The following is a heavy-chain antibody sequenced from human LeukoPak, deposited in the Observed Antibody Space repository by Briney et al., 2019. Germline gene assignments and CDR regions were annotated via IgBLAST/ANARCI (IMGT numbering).Heavy chain of an antibody. CDR2: MNPGGGRT. Sequence: ASVKVSCKASGYTFTNYYMHWVRQTPGQGLEWMAIMNPGGGRTTYAQKLQGRATMTSDTSAATSTTTVYMELNSLRSEDTAVYYCARDVHGGNSGSQYYFDYWGQGTLVTVSS. J-gene: IGHJ4*02. CDR3: ARDVHGGNSGSQYYFDY. CDR1: GYTFTNYY. V-gene: IGHV1-46*01. D-gene: IGHD4-23*01.